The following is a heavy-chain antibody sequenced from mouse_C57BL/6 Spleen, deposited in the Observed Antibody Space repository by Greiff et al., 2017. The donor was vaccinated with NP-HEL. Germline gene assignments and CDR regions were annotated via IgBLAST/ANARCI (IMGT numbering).Heavy chain of an antibody. CDR3: ARAFHYSNYAMDY. V-gene: IGHV3-6*01. Sequence: EVKVEESGPGLVKPSQSLSLTCSVTGYSITSGYYWNWIRQFPGNKLEWMGYISYDGSNNYNPSLKNRISITRDTSKNQFFLKLNSVTTEDTATYYCARAFHYSNYAMDYWGQGTSVTVSS. J-gene: IGHJ4*01. CDR1: GYSITSGYY. CDR2: ISYDGSN. D-gene: IGHD2-5*01.